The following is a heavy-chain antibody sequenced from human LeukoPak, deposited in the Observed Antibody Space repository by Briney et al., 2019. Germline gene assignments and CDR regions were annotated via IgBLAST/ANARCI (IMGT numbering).Heavy chain of an antibody. J-gene: IGHJ4*02. CDR3: ARTTSYVSSYYFDY. D-gene: IGHD3-16*01. CDR1: GFTFSSYA. Sequence: TGGSLRLSCAASGFTFSSYAMHWVRQAPGKGLEYVSAISSNGGSTYYANSVKGRFTISRDNSKNTLYLQMGSLRAEDMAVYYCARTTSYVSSYYFDYWGQGTLVTVSS. CDR2: ISSNGGST. V-gene: IGHV3-64*01.